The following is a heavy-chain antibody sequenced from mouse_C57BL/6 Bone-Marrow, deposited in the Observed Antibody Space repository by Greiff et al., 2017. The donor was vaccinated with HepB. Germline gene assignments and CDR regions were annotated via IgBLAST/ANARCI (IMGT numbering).Heavy chain of an antibody. J-gene: IGHJ4*01. CDR3: TEGSNYSYYYAMDY. Sequence: VQLQQSGAELVRPGASVKLSCTASGFNIKDDYMHWVKQRPEQGLEWIGWIDPENGDTEYASKFQGKATITADTSYNTAYLQLSSLTAEDTAVYYCTEGSNYSYYYAMDYWGQGSAVTVSS. D-gene: IGHD2-5*01. CDR2: IDPENGDT. V-gene: IGHV14-4*01. CDR1: GFNIKDDY.